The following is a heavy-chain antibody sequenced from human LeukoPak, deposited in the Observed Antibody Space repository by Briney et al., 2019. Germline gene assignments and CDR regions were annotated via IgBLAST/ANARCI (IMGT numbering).Heavy chain of an antibody. CDR1: GSTFTGYY. CDR3: ARASIVVVPAATTSWFDP. J-gene: IGHJ5*02. Sequence: GASVTVSCTASGSTFTGYYMHWVRQAPGQGLVWMGWINPNSGGTNNAQKFSGRGTMTRDTSNSTAYMEQSKMRPDDTAVNDCARASIVVVPAATTSWFDPWGQGTLVTVSS. D-gene: IGHD2-2*01. V-gene: IGHV1-2*02. CDR2: INPNSGGT.